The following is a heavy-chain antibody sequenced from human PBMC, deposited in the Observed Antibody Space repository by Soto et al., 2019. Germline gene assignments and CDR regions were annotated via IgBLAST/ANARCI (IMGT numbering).Heavy chain of an antibody. J-gene: IGHJ5*02. Sequence: QITLKESGPTLVKPTQTLTLTCTFSGFSLSTSGVGVGWIRQPPGKALEWLALIYWDDDKRYSPSLKSRLTITKDTSTNQVVLPMTNLDPVDTATYYCALPSRSNYVREHWFDPWGQGTLVTVSS. CDR2: IYWDDDK. V-gene: IGHV2-5*02. D-gene: IGHD4-4*01. CDR3: ALPSRSNYVREHWFDP. CDR1: GFSLSTSGVG.